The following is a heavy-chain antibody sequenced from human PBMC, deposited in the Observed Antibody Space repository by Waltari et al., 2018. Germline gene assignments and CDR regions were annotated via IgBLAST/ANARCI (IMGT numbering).Heavy chain of an antibody. V-gene: IGHV3-23*01. CDR3: ARDWRRSLEFFDWLLFALDL. Sequence: EVQLLESGGGLVQPGGPLKPSCAASGFTLITHPMSWVRQAPGKGLEWVSVISYDGRTRYSADSVRDRFTISRDNSRNTFYLEMNSLRAEDTAVYYCARDWRRSLEFFDWLLFALDLWGQGTLVAVSS. CDR1: GFTLITHP. J-gene: IGHJ5*02. CDR2: ISYDGRTR. D-gene: IGHD3-3*02.